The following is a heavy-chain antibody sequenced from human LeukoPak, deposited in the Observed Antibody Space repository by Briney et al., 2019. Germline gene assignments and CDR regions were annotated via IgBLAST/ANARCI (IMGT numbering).Heavy chain of an antibody. D-gene: IGHD3-10*01. V-gene: IGHV1-3*03. CDR2: INPDNGNT. Sequence: GASVKVSCKASGYTFNSYAMHWVRQAPGQRLEWMGWINPDNGNTKYSQELQARVTITRDTSASTVYMELSSLRYEDMAVYYCARAPLGVPGAFDIWGQGTMVTVSS. J-gene: IGHJ3*02. CDR3: ARAPLGVPGAFDI. CDR1: GYTFNSYA.